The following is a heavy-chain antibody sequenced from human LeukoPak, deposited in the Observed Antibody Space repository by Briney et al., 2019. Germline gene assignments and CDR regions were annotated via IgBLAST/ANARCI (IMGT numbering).Heavy chain of an antibody. CDR3: ARGAAVVRGIILDYYHMDV. J-gene: IGHJ6*03. CDR2: INPNNGAT. CDR1: GYTFTWYH. D-gene: IGHD3-10*01. V-gene: IGHV1-2*06. Sequence: ASVKVSCKASGYTFTWYHIHWVRQAPGQGLEWMGRINPNNGATNYAQKFQGRFTMTRDTSINTAYMELSSLRSNDTAVYYCARGAAVVRGIILDYYHMDVWAKGTTVSVSS.